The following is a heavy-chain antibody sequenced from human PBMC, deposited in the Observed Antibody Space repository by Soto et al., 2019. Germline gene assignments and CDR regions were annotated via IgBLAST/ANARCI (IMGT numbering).Heavy chain of an antibody. CDR2: IKTNTDYGTT. Sequence: EVQLVESGGGLVEPGGSLRLSCEASGFTFGNAYMNWVRQAPGKGLEWVGRIKTNTDYGTTDYATPVKGRFLISRDDSKDTLFLQMNSLKTEDTAVYFCCTDVQAKSYSDGSGYSPDWGQGTLVTVSS. CDR3: CTDVQAKSYSDGSGYSPD. CDR1: GFTFGNAY. D-gene: IGHD3-22*01. V-gene: IGHV3-15*01. J-gene: IGHJ4*02.